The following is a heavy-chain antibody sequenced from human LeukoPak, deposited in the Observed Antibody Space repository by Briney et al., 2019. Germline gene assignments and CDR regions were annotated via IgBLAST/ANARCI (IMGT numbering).Heavy chain of an antibody. CDR3: ARDLGYYYDSSAIFFDF. J-gene: IGHJ4*02. CDR1: GHTFTSYG. D-gene: IGHD3-22*01. V-gene: IGHV1-18*01. Sequence: ASVKVSCKASGHTFTSYGISWVRQAPGQGLEWMGWISAYNGNIQYAQKFQGRVTMTTDTSTSTAYMELRSLRSDDTAVFYCARDLGYYYDSSAIFFDFWGQGTLVTVSS. CDR2: ISAYNGNI.